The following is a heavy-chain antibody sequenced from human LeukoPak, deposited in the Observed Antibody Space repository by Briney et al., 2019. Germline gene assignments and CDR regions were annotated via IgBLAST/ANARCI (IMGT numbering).Heavy chain of an antibody. V-gene: IGHV4-34*01. CDR1: AGSFSGYY. D-gene: IGHD4-17*01. CDR3: ARVHGPLDY. J-gene: IGHJ4*02. Sequence: PSETLSLTCAVYAGSFSGYYWSWIRQPPGKGLEWIGEINHSGSTNYNSSLKSRVTVSVDTSKNQFSLKISSVTAADTAVYFCARVHGPLDYWGQGILVIVSS. CDR2: INHSGST.